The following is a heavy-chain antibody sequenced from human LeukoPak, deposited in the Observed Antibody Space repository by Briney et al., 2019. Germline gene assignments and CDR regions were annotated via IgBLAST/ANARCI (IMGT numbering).Heavy chain of an antibody. D-gene: IGHD1-20*01. CDR2: IIPMLGRA. Sequence: VASVKVSCRASGGTFSSHAITWVRQAPGQGLEWMGRIIPMLGRANYAQKFQGRVTISADKSSSTAFMELSSLRSEDTAVYYCAREGGDNCAFDIWGQGTMVTVPS. CDR3: AREGGDNCAFDI. CDR1: GGTFSSHA. V-gene: IGHV1-69*04. J-gene: IGHJ3*02.